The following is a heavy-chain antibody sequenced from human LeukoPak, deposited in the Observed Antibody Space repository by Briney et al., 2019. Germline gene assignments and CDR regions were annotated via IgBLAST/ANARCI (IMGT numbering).Heavy chain of an antibody. CDR2: INHSGST. J-gene: IGHJ6*03. D-gene: IGHD3-16*02. V-gene: IGHV4-34*01. CDR1: GGSFSGYY. Sequence: PSETLSLTCAVYGGSFSGYYWSWIRQPPGKGLEWIGEINHSGSTNYNPSLESRVTISVDTSKNQFSLKLSSVTPADTAVYYCARGIMITFGGVIGDYYYYYMDVWGKGTTVTVSS. CDR3: ARGIMITFGGVIGDYYYYYMDV.